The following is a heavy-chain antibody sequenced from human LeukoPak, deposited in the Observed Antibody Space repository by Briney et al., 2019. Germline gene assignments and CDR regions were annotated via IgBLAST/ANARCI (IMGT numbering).Heavy chain of an antibody. D-gene: IGHD3-10*01. CDR3: ARDFSMDGSGSYDY. CDR2: IKQDGSEK. Sequence: GGSLRLSCAASGFTFSSYWMSWVRQAPGKGLEWVANIKQDGSEKYYVDSVKGRFTISRDNAKNSLYLQMNSLRAEDTVVYYCARDFSMDGSGSYDYWGQGTLVTVSS. CDR1: GFTFSSYW. V-gene: IGHV3-7*01. J-gene: IGHJ4*02.